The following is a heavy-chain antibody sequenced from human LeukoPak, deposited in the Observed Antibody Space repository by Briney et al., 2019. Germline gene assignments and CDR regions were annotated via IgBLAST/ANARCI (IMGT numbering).Heavy chain of an antibody. J-gene: IGHJ4*02. CDR1: GYTFTSYG. V-gene: IGHV1-18*01. D-gene: IGHD5-12*01. CDR3: ARDPGYSGYVAFDY. Sequence: ASVKVSCTASGYTFTSYGISWVRQAPGQGLEWMGWISAYNGNTNYAQKLQGRVTMTTDTSTSTAYMELRSLRSDDTAVYYCARDPGYSGYVAFDYWGQGTLVTVSS. CDR2: ISAYNGNT.